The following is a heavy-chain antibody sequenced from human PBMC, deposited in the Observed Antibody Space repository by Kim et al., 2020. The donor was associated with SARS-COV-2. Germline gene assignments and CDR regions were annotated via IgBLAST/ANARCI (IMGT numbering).Heavy chain of an antibody. D-gene: IGHD2-2*01. Sequence: LSLTCAASGFTFSSYAMSWVRQAPGKGLEWISAMSGSSGSTYYADSVKGRFTISRDNSKNTPYLQMNSLRAEDTAIYYCAKVEGYCSGTSCSGDYWGQGTLVTVSS. CDR1: GFTFSSYA. CDR2: MSGSSGST. CDR3: AKVEGYCSGTSCSGDY. V-gene: IGHV3-23*01. J-gene: IGHJ4*02.